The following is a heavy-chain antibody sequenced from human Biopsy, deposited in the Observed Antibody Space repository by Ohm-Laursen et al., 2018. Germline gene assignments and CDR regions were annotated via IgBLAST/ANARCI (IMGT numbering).Heavy chain of an antibody. CDR1: GGTFINYA. CDR3: ARANNDAGTYWYLDL. D-gene: IGHD1-1*01. J-gene: IGHJ2*01. CDR2: ITPIFDIN. Sequence: SSVKVSCKASGGTFINYAISWVRQAPGQGLEWMGGITPIFDINNYAQKFQGRLTITADESTSTACMELNGLRSEDTAVYYCARANNDAGTYWYLDLWGRGTLVTVS. V-gene: IGHV1-69*01.